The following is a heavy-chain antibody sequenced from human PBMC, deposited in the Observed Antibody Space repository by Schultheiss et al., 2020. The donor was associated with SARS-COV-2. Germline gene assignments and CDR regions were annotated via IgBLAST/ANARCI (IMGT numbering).Heavy chain of an antibody. CDR3: ARESSRFLEWPDFKNYYYYMDV. J-gene: IGHJ6*03. CDR2: ISYDGSNK. V-gene: IGHV3-30*07. CDR1: GFTFSSYA. Sequence: GGSLRLSCAASGFTFSSYAMHWVRQAPGKGLEWVAVISYDGSNKYYADSVKGRFTISRDNSKNTLYLQMNSLRAEDTAVYYCARESSRFLEWPDFKNYYYYMDVWGKGTTVTVSS. D-gene: IGHD3-3*01.